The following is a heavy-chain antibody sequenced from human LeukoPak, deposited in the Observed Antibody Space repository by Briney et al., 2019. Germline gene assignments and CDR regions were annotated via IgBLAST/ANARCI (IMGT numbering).Heavy chain of an antibody. CDR1: GFIFSDYY. CDR3: ARANYYASGSPSSFDY. Sequence: GGSLRLSCAASGFIFSDYYMSWIRQAPGKGLEWVSDISSSGSSIYYADSVKGRFTISRDNARNSLYLQMNSLRAEDTAFYYCARANYYASGSPSSFDYWGQGTLVTVSS. CDR2: ISSSGSSI. V-gene: IGHV3-11*01. D-gene: IGHD3-10*01. J-gene: IGHJ4*02.